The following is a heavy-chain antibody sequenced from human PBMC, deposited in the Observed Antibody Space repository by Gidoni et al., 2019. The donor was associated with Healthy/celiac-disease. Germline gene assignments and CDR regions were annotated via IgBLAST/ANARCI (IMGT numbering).Heavy chain of an antibody. J-gene: IGHJ6*03. CDR3: AKGGSSWQRYYYYYYMDV. Sequence: QVQLVESGGGVVQPGRSLRLSCAAYGFTFSSYGMHWVRQAPGKGLEWVAVISYDGSNKYYADSVKGRFTISRDNSKNTLYLQMNSLRAEDTAVYYCAKGGSSWQRYYYYYYMDVWGKGTTVTVSS. D-gene: IGHD6-13*01. CDR1: GFTFSSYG. V-gene: IGHV3-30*18. CDR2: ISYDGSNK.